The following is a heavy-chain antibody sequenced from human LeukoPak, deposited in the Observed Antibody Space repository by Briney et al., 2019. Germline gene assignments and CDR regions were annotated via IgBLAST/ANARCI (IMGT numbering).Heavy chain of an antibody. J-gene: IGHJ4*02. D-gene: IGHD5-18*01. V-gene: IGHV5-51*01. CDR2: IYPGDSDT. CDR1: GYSFISYC. CDR3: ARDGYSYGGGPQDY. Sequence: GESLKISCYGSGYSFISYCIGWLRQMPGKGLEGMGIIYPGDSDTRYSPSFQGQVTISADKSISTAYLQWSSLKASDTAMDYCARDGYSYGGGPQDYWGQGTLVTVSS.